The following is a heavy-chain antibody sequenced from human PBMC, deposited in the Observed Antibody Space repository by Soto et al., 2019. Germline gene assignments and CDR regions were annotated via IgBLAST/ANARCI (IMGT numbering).Heavy chain of an antibody. CDR3: ARERADGGKIY. CDR2: IYYSGST. V-gene: IGHV4-59*12. Sequence: PSETLSLTCTVSGGSISSYYWSWIRQPPGKGLEWIGFIYYSGSTYYNPSLKSRVTISVDTSKNQFSLKLSSVTAADTAVYYCARERADGGKIYWGQGTLVTVSS. CDR1: GGSISSYY. J-gene: IGHJ4*02. D-gene: IGHD2-15*01.